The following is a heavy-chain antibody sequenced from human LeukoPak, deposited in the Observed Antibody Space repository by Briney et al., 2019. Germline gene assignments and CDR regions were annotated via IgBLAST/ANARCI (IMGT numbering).Heavy chain of an antibody. V-gene: IGHV3-30-3*01. D-gene: IGHD3-22*01. CDR3: ARGEDYYDSSGYYLDYFDY. CDR2: ISYDGSNK. J-gene: IGHJ4*02. CDR1: GFTFSSYA. Sequence: GGSLRLSCAASGFTFSSYAMHWVRQAPGKGLEWVAVISYDGSNKYYADSVKGRFTISRDNSKNTLYLQMNSLRAEDTAVYYCARGEDYYDSSGYYLDYFDYWGRGTLVTVSS.